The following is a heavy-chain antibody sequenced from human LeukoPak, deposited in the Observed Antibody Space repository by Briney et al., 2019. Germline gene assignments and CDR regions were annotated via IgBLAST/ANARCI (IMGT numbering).Heavy chain of an antibody. CDR2: IYYSGST. V-gene: IGHV4-59*01. CDR3: ARALDAFGYSSYDFFDY. J-gene: IGHJ4*02. CDR1: GGSISSYY. Sequence: SETLSLTCTVSGGSISSYYWSWIRQPPGKGLEWIGYIYYSGSTNYNPSLKSRVTISVDTSRNQFSLKLSSVTAADTAVYYCARALDAFGYSSYDFFDYWGQGALVTVSS. D-gene: IGHD5-12*01.